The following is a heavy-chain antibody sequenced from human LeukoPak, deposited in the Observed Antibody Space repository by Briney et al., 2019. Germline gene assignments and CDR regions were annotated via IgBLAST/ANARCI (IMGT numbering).Heavy chain of an antibody. Sequence: KTSETLSLTCTVSGGSISSYYWSWIRQPPGKGLEWIGYIYYSGSTNYNPSLKSRVTISVDTSKNQFSLKLSSVTAADTAVYYCARGGSSWQLAGYWGQGTLVTVSS. CDR3: ARGGSSWQLAGY. V-gene: IGHV4-59*01. CDR1: GGSISSYY. CDR2: IYYSGST. J-gene: IGHJ4*02. D-gene: IGHD6-13*01.